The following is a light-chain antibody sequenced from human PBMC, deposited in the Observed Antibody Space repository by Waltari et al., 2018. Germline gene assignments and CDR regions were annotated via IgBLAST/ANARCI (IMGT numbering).Light chain of an antibody. V-gene: IGKV1-8*01. CDR3: HQYNSYLT. CDR2: AAS. Sequence: IPGRESKSSSIYLDQHQQKPGTDPHLLIYAASTLQSGVPSRFSGSGTDTDFTLTISCLQSEDFATYYCHQYNSYLTFGQGTKLEIK. CDR1: KSSSIY. J-gene: IGKJ2*01.